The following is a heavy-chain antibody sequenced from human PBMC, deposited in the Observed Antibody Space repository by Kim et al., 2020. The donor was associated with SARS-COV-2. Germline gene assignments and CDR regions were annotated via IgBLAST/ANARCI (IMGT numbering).Heavy chain of an antibody. Sequence: GGSLRLSCAASGFTFSNYSMTWVRQAPGKGLEWVSGISGSGSATYYADPVKGRFIISRDNSKNSLYLQMNSLRVEDTALYYCAIVVTYSGGDDWGQGT. CDR2: ISGSGSAT. D-gene: IGHD2-15*01. CDR3: AIVVTYSGGDD. CDR1: GFTFSNYS. V-gene: IGHV3-23*01. J-gene: IGHJ4*01.